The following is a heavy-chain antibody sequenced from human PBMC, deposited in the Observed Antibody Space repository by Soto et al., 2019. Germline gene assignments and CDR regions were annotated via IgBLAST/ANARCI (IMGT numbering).Heavy chain of an antibody. CDR3: ATDSGTSDY. Sequence: PGGSLRLSCAASGFTFSTYWMSWVRQAPGKGLEWVANIKQDGSERYYVDSVTGRFTISRDNAKNSLYLQMNSLRAEDTAVYYCATDSGTSDYWGQGTLVTVSS. J-gene: IGHJ4*02. D-gene: IGHD1-1*01. CDR1: GFTFSTYW. V-gene: IGHV3-7*01. CDR2: IKQDGSER.